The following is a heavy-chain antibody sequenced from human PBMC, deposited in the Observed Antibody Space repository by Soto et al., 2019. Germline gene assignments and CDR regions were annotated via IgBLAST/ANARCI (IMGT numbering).Heavy chain of an antibody. D-gene: IGHD6-13*01. V-gene: IGHV3-33*01. CDR3: AWGIAAAGLDY. J-gene: IGHJ4*02. CDR2: IWYDGSNK. CDR1: GFTFSSYG. Sequence: QVQLVESGGGVVQPGRSLRLSCAASGFTFSSYGMHWVRQAPGKGLEWVAVIWYDGSNKYYADSVKGRFTISRDNAKNTLYLQMNRLSAEDTAEYYCAWGIAAAGLDYWGQGTLVTVSS.